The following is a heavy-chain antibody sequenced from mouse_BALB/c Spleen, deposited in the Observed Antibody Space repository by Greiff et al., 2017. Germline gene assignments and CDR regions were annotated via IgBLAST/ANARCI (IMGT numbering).Heavy chain of an antibody. CDR3: ARLGNGSSYGAMDY. D-gene: IGHD1-1*01. J-gene: IGHJ4*01. CDR2: ISYSGST. CDR1: GYSITSDYA. Sequence: EVQLQQSGPGLVKPSQSLSLTCTVTGYSITSDYAWNWIRQFPGNQLEWMGYISYSGSTSYNPSLKSRISITRDTSKNQFFLQLNSVTTEDTATYYCARLGNGSSYGAMDYWGQGTSVTVSS. V-gene: IGHV3-2*02.